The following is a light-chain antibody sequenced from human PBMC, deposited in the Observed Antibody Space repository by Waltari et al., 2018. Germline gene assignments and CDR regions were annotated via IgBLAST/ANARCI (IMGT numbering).Light chain of an antibody. CDR3: LQYNSYPYT. CDR1: QVIGNT. J-gene: IGKJ2*01. V-gene: IGKV1-17*01. Sequence: DIQMTQSPSSLSASVGDRVTITCRASQVIGNTLGWYQQKPGKAPKRLIYAASSLQSGVPSRFSGSGSGTEFTLTISSLQPEDFATFYCLQYNSYPYTFGQGTSWRS. CDR2: AAS.